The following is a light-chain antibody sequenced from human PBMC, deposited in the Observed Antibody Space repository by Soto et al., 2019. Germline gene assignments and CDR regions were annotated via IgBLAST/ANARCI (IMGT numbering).Light chain of an antibody. CDR3: HQSDIGPTT. CDR2: AAS. Sequence: DIQMTQSPSSLSTSVGDRITITCRTSQSIRNYLNWYQQKPGRAPRLLIYAASNLQSGVAATFSGSGSGTEFTLTINSLQPEDFASYYCHQSDIGPTTFGPGTTVNI. CDR1: QSIRNY. V-gene: IGKV1-39*01. J-gene: IGKJ3*01.